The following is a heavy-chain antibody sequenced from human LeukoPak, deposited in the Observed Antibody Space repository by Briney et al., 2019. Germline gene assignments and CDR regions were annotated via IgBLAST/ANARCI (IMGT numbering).Heavy chain of an antibody. D-gene: IGHD3-10*01. J-gene: IGHJ5*02. CDR2: ISFSKSTT. CDR1: GFTFSSYA. V-gene: IGHV3-23*01. CDR3: AKLAHPELRDCWFDP. Sequence: GGSLRLSCAASGFTFSSYAMSWVRRAPGKGLEWVSAISFSKSTTYYADSVRGLFTISRDNSKGTLYLQMNSLRAEDTAIYYCAKLAHPELRDCWFDPRGQGTLVTVSS.